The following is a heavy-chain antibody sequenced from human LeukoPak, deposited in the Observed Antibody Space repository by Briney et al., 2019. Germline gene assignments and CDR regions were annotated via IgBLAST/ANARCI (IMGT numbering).Heavy chain of an antibody. Sequence: SETLSLTCAVYGGSFSGYYWSWIRQPPGKGLEWIGEINHSGSTNYNPSLKSRVTISVDTSKNQFSLKLSSVTAADTAVYYCARDDYRDGYNSAWGQGTLVTVSS. V-gene: IGHV4-34*01. CDR1: GGSFSGYY. CDR3: ARDDYRDGYNSA. D-gene: IGHD5-24*01. J-gene: IGHJ4*02. CDR2: INHSGST.